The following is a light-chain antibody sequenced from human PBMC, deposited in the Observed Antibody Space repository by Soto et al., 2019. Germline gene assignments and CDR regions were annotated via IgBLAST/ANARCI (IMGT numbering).Light chain of an antibody. V-gene: IGLV2-14*01. CDR1: SSDVGGYNY. Sequence: QSALTQPASVSGSPGQSITISCTGTSSDVGGYNYVSWYQLHPGKAPKLMIYEVSNRPSGVSNRFSGSKSGNTASLTISGLQAEDEADYYCSSYTSNSTPYVFGTGTKVTVL. CDR2: EVS. CDR3: SSYTSNSTPYV. J-gene: IGLJ1*01.